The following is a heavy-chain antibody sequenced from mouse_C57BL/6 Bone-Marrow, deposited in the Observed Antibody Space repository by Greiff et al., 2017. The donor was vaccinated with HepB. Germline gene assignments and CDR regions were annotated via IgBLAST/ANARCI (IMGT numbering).Heavy chain of an antibody. CDR2: IFPGSGST. Sequence: VKLMESGPELVKPGASVKISCKASGYTFTDYYINWVKQRPGQGLEWIGWIFPGSGSTYYNEKFKGKATLTVDKSSSTAYMLLSSLTSEDSAVYFCASRGDGYPFAYWGQGTLVTVSA. V-gene: IGHV1-75*01. CDR3: ASRGDGYPFAY. CDR1: GYTFTDYY. D-gene: IGHD2-3*01. J-gene: IGHJ3*01.